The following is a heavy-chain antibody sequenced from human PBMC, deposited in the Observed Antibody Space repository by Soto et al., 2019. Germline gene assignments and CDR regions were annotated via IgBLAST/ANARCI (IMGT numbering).Heavy chain of an antibody. V-gene: IGHV1-69*12. CDR3: ARAASAYDSIDY. Sequence: QVQLVQSGAEVKKPGSSVKVSCKASGGTFSNYAINWVRQAPGQGLEWMGGIIPIFGTANYAQKFQGRVTITADEATRTAYRELSILRSEDTAGYYCARAASAYDSIDYWGQGTLVTVSS. D-gene: IGHD5-12*01. CDR2: IIPIFGTA. J-gene: IGHJ4*02. CDR1: GGTFSNYA.